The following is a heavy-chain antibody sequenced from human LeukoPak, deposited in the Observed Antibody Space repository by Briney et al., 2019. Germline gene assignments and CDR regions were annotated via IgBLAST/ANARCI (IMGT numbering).Heavy chain of an antibody. V-gene: IGHV3-48*01. CDR2: IRSTSRTI. Sequence: QSGGSLRLSCAASGFTFSSYSMTWVRQAPGKGLEWVSYIRSTSRTIYYADSVKGRFTISRDNAKNSLYLQMNSLRAEDTAVYYCARDFSEYSSSWYRFDYWGQGTLVTVSS. D-gene: IGHD6-13*01. J-gene: IGHJ4*02. CDR3: ARDFSEYSSSWYRFDY. CDR1: GFTFSSYS.